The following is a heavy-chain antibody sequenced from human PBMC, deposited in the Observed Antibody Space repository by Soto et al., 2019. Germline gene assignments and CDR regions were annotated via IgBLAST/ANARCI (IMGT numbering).Heavy chain of an antibody. D-gene: IGHD6-19*01. Sequence: QVQLVESGGGVVQPGRSLRLSCAASGFTFSSYGMHWVRQAPGKGLEWVAVISYDGSNKYYADSVKGRFTISRDNSKHTLYLQMNSLRAEDTAVYYCAKDRAGYNSYGLDVWGQGTTVTVSS. CDR3: AKDRAGYNSYGLDV. CDR2: ISYDGSNK. V-gene: IGHV3-30*18. CDR1: GFTFSSYG. J-gene: IGHJ6*02.